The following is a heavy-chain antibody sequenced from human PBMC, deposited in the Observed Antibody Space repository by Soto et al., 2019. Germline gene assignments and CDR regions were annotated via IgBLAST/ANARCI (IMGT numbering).Heavy chain of an antibody. D-gene: IGHD6-19*01. CDR3: ARDRRGYSSHSGYYYYGMDV. CDR1: GVTFSNYA. J-gene: IGHJ6*02. V-gene: IGHV3-23*01. Sequence: SGGSLRLSCAASGVTFSNYAMTWVRQAPGKGLEWVSVITGSGGGTYYVDSVKGRFTISRDNAKNSLYLQMNSLRAEDTAVYYCARDRRGYSSHSGYYYYGMDVWGQGTTVTVSS. CDR2: ITGSGGGT.